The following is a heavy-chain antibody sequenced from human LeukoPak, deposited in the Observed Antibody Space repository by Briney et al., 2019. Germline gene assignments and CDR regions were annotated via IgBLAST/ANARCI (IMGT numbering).Heavy chain of an antibody. V-gene: IGHV4-39*01. CDR3: ARHYCSSTSCNFDY. CDR1: GGSISSGSYY. Sequence: SETLSLTCTVSGGSISSGSYYWGWIRQPPGQGLEWIGSVYYSGSTYYNPSLKSRVTISVDTSKNQFSLKLSSVTAADTAVYYCARHYCSSTSCNFDYWGQGNMVTVSS. J-gene: IGHJ4*02. D-gene: IGHD2-2*01. CDR2: VYYSGST.